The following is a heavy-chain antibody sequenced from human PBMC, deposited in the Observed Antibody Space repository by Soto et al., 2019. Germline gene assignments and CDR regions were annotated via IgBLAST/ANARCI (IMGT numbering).Heavy chain of an antibody. CDR1: GYTFTGYY. D-gene: IGHD6-13*01. CDR3: ARDRYSSSWYQGDYYYGMDV. J-gene: IGHJ6*02. Sequence: QVQLVQSGAEVKKPGASVKVSCKASGYTFTGYYMHRVRQAPGQGLEWMGWINPNSGGTNYAQKFQGRVTMTRDTSISTAYMELSRLRSDDTAVYYCARDRYSSSWYQGDYYYGMDVWGQGTTVTVSS. V-gene: IGHV1-2*02. CDR2: INPNSGGT.